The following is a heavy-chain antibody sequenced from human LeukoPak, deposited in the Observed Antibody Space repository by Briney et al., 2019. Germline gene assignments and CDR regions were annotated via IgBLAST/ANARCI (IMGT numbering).Heavy chain of an antibody. Sequence: PGGSLRLSCAASGFTFSDYAMSWVRQAPGKGLEWVSTISGSDYSTYYADSVKGRFTISRDNSKKTLFLQMNSLRAADTAMYYCAKKYHYGSGAYLYYFDYWGQGTLVTVSS. J-gene: IGHJ4*02. D-gene: IGHD3-10*01. CDR3: AKKYHYGSGAYLYYFDY. CDR1: GFTFSDYA. CDR2: ISGSDYST. V-gene: IGHV3-23*01.